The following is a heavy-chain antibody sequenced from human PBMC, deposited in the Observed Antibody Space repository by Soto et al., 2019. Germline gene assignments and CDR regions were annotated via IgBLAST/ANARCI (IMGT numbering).Heavy chain of an antibody. Sequence: VQLVESGGGLVKPGGSLKLSCAASGFTFSSYSMNWVRQAPGKGLEWVSSISSSGSYIYYADSVKGRFTISRDNAKNSLYLQMNSLRAEDTAFYYCARNHDYVWGSYRNNAFDIWGQGTMVTVSS. J-gene: IGHJ3*02. CDR1: GFTFSSYS. CDR3: ARNHDYVWGSYRNNAFDI. V-gene: IGHV3-21*04. CDR2: ISSSGSYI. D-gene: IGHD3-16*02.